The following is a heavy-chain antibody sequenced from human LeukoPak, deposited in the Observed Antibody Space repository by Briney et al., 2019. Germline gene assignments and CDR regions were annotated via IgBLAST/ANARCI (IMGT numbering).Heavy chain of an antibody. J-gene: IGHJ4*02. CDR2: ITGSSDTI. CDR3: ASSKGPLDY. CDR1: GFTFSSYS. D-gene: IGHD2-2*01. Sequence: GGSLRLSCAASGFTFSSYSMNWVRQAPGKGLEWVSYITGSSDTIYYLDSVKGRFTISRDNAKNSLYLQMNSLRVEDTAVYYCASSKGPLDYWGQGTLVTVSS. V-gene: IGHV3-48*04.